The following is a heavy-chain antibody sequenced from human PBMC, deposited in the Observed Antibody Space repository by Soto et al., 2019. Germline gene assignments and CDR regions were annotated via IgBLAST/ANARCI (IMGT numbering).Heavy chain of an antibody. D-gene: IGHD3-3*01. V-gene: IGHV3-15*07. CDR1: GFTFSNAW. CDR3: ARDGPHITIFGYGDY. J-gene: IGHJ4*02. Sequence: GGSLRLSCAASGFTFSNAWMNWVRQAPGKGLEWVGRIKSKTDGGTTDYAAPVKGRFTISRDDSKNTLYLQMNSLKNEDTAVYYCARDGPHITIFGYGDYWGQGNLVTVSS. CDR2: IKSKTDGGTT.